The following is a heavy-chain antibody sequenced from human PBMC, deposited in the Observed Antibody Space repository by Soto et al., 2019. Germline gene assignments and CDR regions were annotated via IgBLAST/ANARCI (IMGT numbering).Heavy chain of an antibody. D-gene: IGHD4-17*01. Sequence: QVQLVQSGAEVKKPGSSVKVSCKASGGTFSSYAISWVRQAPGQGLEWMGGIIRIFGTANYAQKFQGRVTITADASTSTANMELSSLRSEHTAVYYYARDPTYGGYGRPLYWGQGTLVTVSS. V-gene: IGHV1-69*12. CDR1: GGTFSSYA. CDR3: ARDPTYGGYGRPLY. CDR2: IIRIFGTA. J-gene: IGHJ4*02.